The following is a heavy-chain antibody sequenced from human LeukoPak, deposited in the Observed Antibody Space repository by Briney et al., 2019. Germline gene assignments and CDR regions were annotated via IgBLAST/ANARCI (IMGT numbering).Heavy chain of an antibody. V-gene: IGHV3-7*01. CDR3: ARDGTAAGLYFDS. J-gene: IGHJ4*01. Sequence: GGSLRLSCAVSGFTFSSYWMNWLRQAPGKGLEWVASIKQDGGEKSYVDSVKGRFTISRDNAKNSLYLQMSSLRAEDTAVYYCARDGTAAGLYFDSWGQGTLVTVSS. CDR2: IKQDGGEK. D-gene: IGHD6-13*01. CDR1: GFTFSSYW.